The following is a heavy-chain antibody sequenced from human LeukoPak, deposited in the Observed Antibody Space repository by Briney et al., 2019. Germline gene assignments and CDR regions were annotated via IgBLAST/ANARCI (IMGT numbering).Heavy chain of an antibody. D-gene: IGHD2-2*02. Sequence: GASVKVSCKASGGTFSSYAISWVRQAPGQGLEWMGGIIPIFGTANYAQKFQGRVTITTDESTSTAYMELSSLRSEDTAVYYCARDQLLYGNRFDPWGQGTLVTVSS. CDR3: ARDQLLYGNRFDP. CDR2: IIPIFGTA. J-gene: IGHJ5*02. V-gene: IGHV1-69*05. CDR1: GGTFSSYA.